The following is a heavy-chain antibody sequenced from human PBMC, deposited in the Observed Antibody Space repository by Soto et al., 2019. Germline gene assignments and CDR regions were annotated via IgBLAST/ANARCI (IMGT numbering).Heavy chain of an antibody. D-gene: IGHD3-22*01. CDR2: IYTSGST. CDR1: GGSISSFY. Sequence: SETLSLTCTVSGGSISSFYWSWIRQPAGKELEWIGRIYTSGSTNYNPSLKSRVTMSIDTSKNQFSLKLTSVTAADTAVYFCARDSSGYYYIFDYWGQGTLVTVYS. V-gene: IGHV4-4*07. J-gene: IGHJ4*02. CDR3: ARDSSGYYYIFDY.